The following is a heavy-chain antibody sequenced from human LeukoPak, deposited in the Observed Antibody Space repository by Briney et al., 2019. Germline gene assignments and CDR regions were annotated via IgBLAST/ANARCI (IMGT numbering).Heavy chain of an antibody. V-gene: IGHV3-30-3*01. CDR1: GFTFSSYA. Sequence: GGSLRLSCAASGFTFSSYAMHWVRQAPGKGLEWVAVISYDGSNKYYADSVKGRFTISRDHSKNTLYLQMNSLRAEDTAVYYCARAQYSSPTDAFDIWGQGTMVTVSS. CDR2: ISYDGSNK. J-gene: IGHJ3*02. D-gene: IGHD2-21*01. CDR3: ARAQYSSPTDAFDI.